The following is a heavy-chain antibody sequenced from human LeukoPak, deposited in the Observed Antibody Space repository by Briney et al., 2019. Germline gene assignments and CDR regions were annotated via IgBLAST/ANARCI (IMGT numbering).Heavy chain of an antibody. CDR2: IYYSGST. V-gene: IGHV4-59*01. CDR1: GGSISSYY. J-gene: IGHJ4*02. Sequence: PSETLSLTCTVSGGSISSYYWSWIRQPPGQGLEWIGYIYYSGSTNYNPSLKSRVTISVDTSKNQFSLKLSSVTAADTAVYYCARDGDSYGTFDYWGQGTLVTVSS. D-gene: IGHD5-18*01. CDR3: ARDGDSYGTFDY.